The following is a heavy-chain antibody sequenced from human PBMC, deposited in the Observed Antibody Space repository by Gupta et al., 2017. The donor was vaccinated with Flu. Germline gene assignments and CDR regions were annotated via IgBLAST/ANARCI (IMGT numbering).Heavy chain of an antibody. J-gene: IGHJ4*02. D-gene: IGHD1-26*01. CDR1: VFTFGDSD. V-gene: IGHV3-48*02. Sequence: EVQLVESGGGLVQPGGSLGLTWVVSVFTFGDSDFNWLRQAPGKGLEWTAFIWSGGNTDYAASVRGRFTTTRDNARELLFTQMNRLRDEDTALYYSARNINWAFIVGGQGAQVTVSS. CDR2: IWSGGNT. CDR3: ARNINWAFIV.